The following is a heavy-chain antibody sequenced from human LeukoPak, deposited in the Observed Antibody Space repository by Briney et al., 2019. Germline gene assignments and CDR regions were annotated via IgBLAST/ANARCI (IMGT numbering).Heavy chain of an antibody. CDR1: GYTFTSYD. D-gene: IGHD2-15*01. CDR3: AREDLRYCSTGSCPDY. V-gene: IGHV1-8*01. CDR2: MNPNSGNT. J-gene: IGHJ4*02. Sequence: ASVEVSCKASGYTFTSYDINWVRQATGQGLEWMGWMNPNSGNTGYAQKFQGRVTMTRNTSISTAYMELSSLRSEDTAVYYCAREDLRYCSTGSCPDYWGQGTLVTVSS.